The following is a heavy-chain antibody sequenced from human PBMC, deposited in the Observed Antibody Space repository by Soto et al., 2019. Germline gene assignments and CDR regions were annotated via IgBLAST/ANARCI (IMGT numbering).Heavy chain of an antibody. CDR3: ARGPYSNFDY. CDR2: IYYSGST. V-gene: IGHV4-31*03. J-gene: IGHJ4*02. CDR1: GGSISSGGYY. Sequence: PSETLSLTCTVSGGSISSGGYYWSWIRQHPGKGLEWIGYIYYSGSTYYNPPLKSRVTISVDTSKNQFSLKLSSVTAADTAVYYCARGPYSNFDYWGQGTLVTVSS. D-gene: IGHD4-4*01.